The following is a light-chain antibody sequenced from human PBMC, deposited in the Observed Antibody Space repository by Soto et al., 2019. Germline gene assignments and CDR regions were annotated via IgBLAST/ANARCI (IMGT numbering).Light chain of an antibody. V-gene: IGKV3-20*01. J-gene: IGKJ1*01. CDR1: ETVTGKY. Sequence: EIVLTQSPGTLSLSPADRATLSCRASETVTGKYLAWYQQKVGQAPRLLIFAASNRATGIPDRFSGSGSGTDFTLTISRLEPEDFAVYYCQRDDNSSWTFGPGTKVDIK. CDR3: QRDDNSSWT. CDR2: AAS.